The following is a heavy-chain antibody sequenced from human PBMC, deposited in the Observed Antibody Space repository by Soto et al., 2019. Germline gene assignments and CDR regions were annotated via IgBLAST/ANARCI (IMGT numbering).Heavy chain of an antibody. V-gene: IGHV3-23*01. D-gene: IGHD2-2*01. CDR1: GFTFSSYA. CDR3: AKEGCSSTSCYDGIDY. J-gene: IGHJ4*02. Sequence: PGGSLRLSCAASGFTFSSYAMSWVRQAPGKGLEWVSAISGSGGSTYYADSVKGRFTISRDNSKNTLYLQMNSLRAEDTAVYYCAKEGCSSTSCYDGIDYWGQGTLVTVSS. CDR2: ISGSGGST.